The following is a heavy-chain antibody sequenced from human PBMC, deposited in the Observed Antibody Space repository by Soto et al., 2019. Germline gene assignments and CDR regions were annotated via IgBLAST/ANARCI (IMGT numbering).Heavy chain of an antibody. D-gene: IGHD2-15*01. CDR3: ARGPSYCSGYSCDYYMDV. CDR1: VFTFSSYA. CDR2: ISGSAATT. J-gene: IGHJ6*03. V-gene: IGHV3-23*01. Sequence: EVQLLESGGGLVQPGGSLRLSCAASVFTFSSYAMSWVRQAPGKGLEWVSAISGSAATTFYADSVKGRFTVSRDNSKNKLYLQMNSLRADDTAVYYCARGPSYCSGYSCDYYMDVWGKGTTVTVSS.